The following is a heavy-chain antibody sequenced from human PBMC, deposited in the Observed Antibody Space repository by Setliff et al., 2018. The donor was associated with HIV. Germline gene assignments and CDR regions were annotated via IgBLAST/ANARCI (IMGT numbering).Heavy chain of an antibody. CDR3: ASGFCNTPSCYIGVLDH. V-gene: IGHV5-10-1*01. Sequence: GESLKISCKGSGYNFLNYWISWVRQVPGKGLEWMGRIDPVDSQTTYTPSFQGHVAFSVDKSISTACLQWRSLKASDTAMYYCASGFCNTPSCYIGVLDHWGLGTLVTVSS. D-gene: IGHD2-21*01. CDR2: IDPVDSQT. J-gene: IGHJ4*02. CDR1: GYNFLNYW.